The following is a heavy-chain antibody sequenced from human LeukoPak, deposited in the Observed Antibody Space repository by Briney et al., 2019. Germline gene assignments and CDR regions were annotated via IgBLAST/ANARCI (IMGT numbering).Heavy chain of an antibody. CDR2: IYYSGST. J-gene: IGHJ5*02. CDR3: ARRLTHRYCSGGSCSYRGFDP. CDR1: GGSISSYY. V-gene: IGHV4-59*08. Sequence: SETLSLTCTVSGGSISSYYWSWIRQPPGKGLEWIGYIYYSGSTNYNPSLKSRVTISVDTSKNQFSLKLSSVTAADTAVYYCARRLTHRYCSGGSCSYRGFDPWGQGTLVTVSS. D-gene: IGHD2-15*01.